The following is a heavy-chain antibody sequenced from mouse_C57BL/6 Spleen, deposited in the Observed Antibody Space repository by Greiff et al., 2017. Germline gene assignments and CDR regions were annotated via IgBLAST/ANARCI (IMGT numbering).Heavy chain of an antibody. Sequence: QVQLQQPGAELVRPGSSVKLSCKASGYTFTSYWMHWVKQRPIQGLEWIGNIDPSDSETHYNQKFKDKATLTVDKSSSTAYMQLSSLTSEDSAVYYCAREAITTVVATDYFDYWGQGTTLTVSS. CDR3: AREAITTVVATDYFDY. V-gene: IGHV1-52*01. D-gene: IGHD1-1*01. J-gene: IGHJ2*01. CDR1: GYTFTSYW. CDR2: IDPSDSET.